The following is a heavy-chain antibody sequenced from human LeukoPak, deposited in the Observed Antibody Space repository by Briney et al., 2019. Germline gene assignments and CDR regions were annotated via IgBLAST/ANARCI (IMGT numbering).Heavy chain of an antibody. V-gene: IGHV4-34*01. CDR1: GGSFSGYY. J-gene: IGHJ4*02. D-gene: IGHD3-22*01. CDR3: TRDWSSGAYYYRFDY. CDR2: INHSGST. Sequence: SETLSLTCAVYGGSFSGYYWSWIRQPPGKGLEWIGEINHSGSTNYNPSLKSRVTISVDTSKNQFSLKLSSVTPEDTAVYYCTRDWSSGAYYYRFDYWGQGTLVTVSS.